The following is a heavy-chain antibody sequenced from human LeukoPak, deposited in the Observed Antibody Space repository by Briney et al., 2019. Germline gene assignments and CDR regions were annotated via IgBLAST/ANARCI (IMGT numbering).Heavy chain of an antibody. CDR3: TKGSYYDNSGRAYFDY. D-gene: IGHD3-22*01. Sequence: PAGGSLRLSCAASGFTFSSSAMSWVRQVPGKGLEWVSGISASGGSTSYADSVKGRFTISRDNSKNTLYLQMNSLRAEDTAVYYCTKGSYYDNSGRAYFDYWGQGTLVTVSS. CDR1: GFTFSSSA. CDR2: ISASGGST. V-gene: IGHV3-23*01. J-gene: IGHJ4*02.